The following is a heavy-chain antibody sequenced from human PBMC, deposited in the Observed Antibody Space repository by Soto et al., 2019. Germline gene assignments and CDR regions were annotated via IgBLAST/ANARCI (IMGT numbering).Heavy chain of an antibody. CDR2: IYYSGST. CDR1: GGSISSSSYY. V-gene: IGHV4-39*01. CDR3: ARLSIPQAVDH. J-gene: IGHJ4*02. Sequence: QLQLQESGPGLVKPSETLSLTCTVSGGSISSSSYYWGWIRQPPGKGLEWIGSIYYSGSTYYNPSLKSRGTISVDTSKNQFSLKLSSVTAADTAVYYCARLSIPQAVDHWGQGTLVTVSS. D-gene: IGHD2-2*02.